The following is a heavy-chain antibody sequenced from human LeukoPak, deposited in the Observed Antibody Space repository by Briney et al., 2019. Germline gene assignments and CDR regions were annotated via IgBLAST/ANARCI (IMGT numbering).Heavy chain of an antibody. Sequence: GESLKISCKGSGYSFTSYWISWVRPMPGKGLEWMGRIDPSDSYTNYSPSFQGHVTISADKSISTAYLQWSSLKASDTAMYYCARHRYSGYDKQSFDYWGQGTLVTVSS. CDR3: ARHRYSGYDKQSFDY. D-gene: IGHD5-12*01. V-gene: IGHV5-10-1*01. CDR2: IDPSDSYT. J-gene: IGHJ4*02. CDR1: GYSFTSYW.